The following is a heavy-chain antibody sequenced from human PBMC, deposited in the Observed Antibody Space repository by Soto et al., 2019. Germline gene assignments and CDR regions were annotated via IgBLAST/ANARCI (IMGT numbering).Heavy chain of an antibody. J-gene: IGHJ6*02. D-gene: IGHD2-15*01. CDR2: IIPILGTA. CDR1: GGTFSSYA. V-gene: IGHV1-69*13. CDR3: ARDGVVVAATHYYYGMDV. Sequence: GASVKVSCKASGGTFSSYAISWVRQAPGQGLEWMGGIIPILGTANYAQKFQGRVTITADESTSTAYMELSSLRSEDTAVYYCARDGVVVAATHYYYGMDVWGQGTTVTVSS.